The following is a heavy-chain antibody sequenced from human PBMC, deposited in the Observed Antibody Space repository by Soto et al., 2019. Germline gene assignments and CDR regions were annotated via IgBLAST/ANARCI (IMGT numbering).Heavy chain of an antibody. V-gene: IGHV3-9*01. CDR1: GFTFDDYA. Sequence: GGSLRLSCAASGFTFDDYAMHWVRQAPGKGLEWVSGISWNSGSIGYADSVKGRFTISRDNAKNSLYLQMNSLRAEDTALYYCAKEGSTSDMDVWGKGTTVTVSS. D-gene: IGHD2-2*01. J-gene: IGHJ6*03. CDR2: ISWNSGSI. CDR3: AKEGSTSDMDV.